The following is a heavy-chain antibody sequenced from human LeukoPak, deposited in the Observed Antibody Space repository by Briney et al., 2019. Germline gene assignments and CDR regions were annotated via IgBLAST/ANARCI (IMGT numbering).Heavy chain of an antibody. J-gene: IGHJ4*02. CDR1: GYTLTELS. V-gene: IGHV1-24*01. CDR2: FDPEDGET. CDR3: ATVSYDSSGYYYLGY. D-gene: IGHD3-22*01. Sequence: ASVKVSCKVSGYTLTELSMHWVRQTPGKGLEWMGGFDPEDGETIYAQKFQGRVTMTEDTPTDTAYMELSSLRSEDTAVYYCATVSYDSSGYYYLGYWGQGTLVTVSS.